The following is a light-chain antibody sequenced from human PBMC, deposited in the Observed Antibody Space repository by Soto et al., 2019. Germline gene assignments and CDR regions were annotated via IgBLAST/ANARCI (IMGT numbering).Light chain of an antibody. CDR3: SSYAGSSNV. CDR2: GYT. CDR1: SSNIGAGYD. V-gene: IGLV1-40*01. J-gene: IGLJ1*01. Sequence: QSVLAQPPSVSGAPGQRVTISCTGSSSNIGAGYDVHWYQQLPGRAPKLLIFGYTNRPSGVPDRFSGSKSGNTASLTVSGLQAEDEADYYCSSYAGSSNVFGTGTKVTVL.